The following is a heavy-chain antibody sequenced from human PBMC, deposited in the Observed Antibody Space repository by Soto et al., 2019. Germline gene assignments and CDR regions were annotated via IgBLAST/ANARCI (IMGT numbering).Heavy chain of an antibody. V-gene: IGHV3-23*01. Sequence: VQVLESGGNLVQPGGSRRLSGAASGFTFTGYSMSGVRQAPGKGLEWVSGISGTGYNTYYADTVQGRFTISRDNSKNTLYLQMDSLRAEDTALYYCARSLGDHWDEYYFDYWGQGTLVTVSS. J-gene: IGHJ4*02. CDR3: ARSLGDHWDEYYFDY. D-gene: IGHD1-1*01. CDR2: ISGTGYNT. CDR1: GFTFTGYS.